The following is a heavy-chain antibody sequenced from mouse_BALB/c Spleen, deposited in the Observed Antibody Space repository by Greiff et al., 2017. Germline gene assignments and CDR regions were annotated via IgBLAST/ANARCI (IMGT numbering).Heavy chain of an antibody. CDR3: ARQTGTVFDY. CDR1: GYTFTSYW. J-gene: IGHJ2*01. Sequence: AQLQESGAELARPGASVKLSCKASGYTFTSYWMQWVKQRPGQGLEWIGAIYPGDGDTRYTQKFKGKATLTADKSSSTAYMQLSSLASEDSAVYYCARQTGTVFDYWGQGTTLTVSS. V-gene: IGHV1-87*01. D-gene: IGHD4-1*01. CDR2: IYPGDGDT.